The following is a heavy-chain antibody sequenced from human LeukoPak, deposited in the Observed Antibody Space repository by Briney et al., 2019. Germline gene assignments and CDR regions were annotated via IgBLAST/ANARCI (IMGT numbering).Heavy chain of an antibody. CDR1: GYSFTSYW. D-gene: IGHD3-3*01. CDR3: ARQTTIFGVVNLDY. V-gene: IGHV5-51*01. Sequence: GESLKISCKGSGYSFTSYWIGWVRQMPGKDLEWMGIIYPGDSDTRYSPSFQGQVTISADKSTSTAYLQWSSLKASDTAMYYCARQTTIFGVVNLDYWGQGTLVTVSS. J-gene: IGHJ4*02. CDR2: IYPGDSDT.